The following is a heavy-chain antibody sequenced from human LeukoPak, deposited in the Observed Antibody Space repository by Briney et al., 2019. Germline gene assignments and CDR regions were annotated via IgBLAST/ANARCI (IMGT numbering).Heavy chain of an antibody. CDR2: IYTSGST. V-gene: IGHV4-61*02. Sequence: KPSETLSLTCTVSGGSISSGSYYWSWIRQPAGKGLEWIGRIYTSGSTNYNPSLKSRVTISVDTSKNQFSLKLSSVTAADTAVYYCARGKLGYCSSTSCYVYYYYMDVWGKGTTVTVSS. D-gene: IGHD2-2*01. J-gene: IGHJ6*03. CDR3: ARGKLGYCSSTSCYVYYYYMDV. CDR1: GGSISSGSYY.